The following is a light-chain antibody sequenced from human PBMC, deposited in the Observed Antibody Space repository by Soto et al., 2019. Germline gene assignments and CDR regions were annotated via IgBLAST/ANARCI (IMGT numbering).Light chain of an antibody. CDR1: QSISNN. V-gene: IGKV3-15*01. CDR3: QQYNNWPRT. CDR2: GAS. Sequence: EIVMTQSPAILSVSPGERATLSCRASQSISNNLAWYHQKPGQAPRLLIYGASARATGIPARFSGSGSGTEFTLTITSLQSEDFAVYYCQQYNNWPRTFGQGTKVEIK. J-gene: IGKJ1*01.